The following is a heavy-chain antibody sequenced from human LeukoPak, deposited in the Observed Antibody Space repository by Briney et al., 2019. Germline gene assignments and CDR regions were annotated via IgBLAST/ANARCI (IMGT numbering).Heavy chain of an antibody. D-gene: IGHD5/OR15-5a*01. CDR1: GFTFRSYE. CDR3: ARDKVSGPTLLDY. J-gene: IGHJ4*02. Sequence: GGSLRLSCAASGFTFRSYEMNWVRQAPGKGPERVANIRQDAKEIYYVDSVKGRFTISRDNAKNSLYLQMDSLRVDDTAVYYCARDKVSGPTLLDYWGQGTLVTVSS. CDR2: IRQDAKEI. V-gene: IGHV3-7*01.